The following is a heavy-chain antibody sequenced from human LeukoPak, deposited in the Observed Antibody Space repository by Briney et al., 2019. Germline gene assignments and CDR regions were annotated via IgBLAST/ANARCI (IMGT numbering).Heavy chain of an antibody. Sequence: PSETLSLTCTVSGGSISNYYWSWIRQPPRKGLEWIGYIYYSGSTNYNPSLKSRVTISVDTSKKQFSLKLSSVTAADTAVYYCARADAAEYFQHWGQGTLVTVSS. D-gene: IGHD2-8*01. J-gene: IGHJ1*01. CDR3: ARADAAEYFQH. V-gene: IGHV4-59*01. CDR2: IYYSGST. CDR1: GGSISNYY.